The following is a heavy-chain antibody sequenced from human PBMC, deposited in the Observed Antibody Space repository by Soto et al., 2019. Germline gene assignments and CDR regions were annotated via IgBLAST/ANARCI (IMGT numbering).Heavy chain of an antibody. J-gene: IGHJ6*03. V-gene: IGHV1-46*01. D-gene: IGHD2-2*01. CDR2: INPSGGST. CDR3: ELVVTAAMRDYYYYMDV. CDR1: GYTFTSYY. Sequence: QVQLVQSGAEVKKPGASVKVSCKASGYTFTSYYMHSVRQAPGQGLEWMGIINPSGGSTSYAQKFQGRVTMTRDTSTSTVYMELSSLRSEDTAVYYCELVVTAAMRDYYYYMDVWGKGTTVTVSS.